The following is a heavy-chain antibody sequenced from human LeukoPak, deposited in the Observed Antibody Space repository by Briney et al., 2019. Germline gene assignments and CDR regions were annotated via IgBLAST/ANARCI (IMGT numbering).Heavy chain of an antibody. CDR2: ISYDGSDK. V-gene: IGHV3-30*18. D-gene: IGHD3-10*01. Sequence: GGSLRLSCVVSGFTFSTYAMHWVRQAPGKRLEWVAIISYDGSDKYYADSVKGRFTISRDNSKNTLYLQMNSLRAEDTAVYYCAKDIRNDRFGGPGKYWGQGTLVTVSS. J-gene: IGHJ4*02. CDR3: AKDIRNDRFGGPGKY. CDR1: GFTFSTYA.